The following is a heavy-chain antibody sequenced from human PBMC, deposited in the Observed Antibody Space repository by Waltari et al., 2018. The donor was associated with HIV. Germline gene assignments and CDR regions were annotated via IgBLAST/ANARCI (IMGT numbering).Heavy chain of an antibody. CDR3: AREEVRKTYRWGMITFASPSSGMDV. D-gene: IGHD3-16*01. CDR2: QDPNRGGT. Sequence: QVQLVQSGAEVKKPGASVKVSCKASGYTFTGYHIHWVRQAPGQGLEWMGWQDPNRGGTNYAQRFQGRVTMTRDTSLSTTYIELSSLRSDDTAVYYCAREEVRKTYRWGMITFASPSSGMDVWGQGTTVTVSS. J-gene: IGHJ6*02. V-gene: IGHV1-2*02. CDR1: GYTFTGYH.